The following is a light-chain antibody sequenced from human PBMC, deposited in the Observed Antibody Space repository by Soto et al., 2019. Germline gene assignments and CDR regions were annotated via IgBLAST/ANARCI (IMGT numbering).Light chain of an antibody. V-gene: IGLV1-51*01. CDR2: DNN. CDR1: SSNIGNNY. J-gene: IGLJ2*01. Sequence: QSVLTQPPSVCAAPGQKVTISCSGSSSNIGNNYVSWYQQLPGTAPKLLIYDNNKRPSGIPDRFSGSKSGTSATLGITGLQTGDEADYYCGTWDSSLSASFGGGTKLTVL. CDR3: GTWDSSLSAS.